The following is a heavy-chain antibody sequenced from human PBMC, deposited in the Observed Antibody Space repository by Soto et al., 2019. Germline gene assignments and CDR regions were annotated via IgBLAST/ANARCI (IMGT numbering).Heavy chain of an antibody. CDR3: ARPATRYCSSTSCKNYYMDV. J-gene: IGHJ6*03. CDR2: INHSGST. CDR1: GGSFSGYY. D-gene: IGHD2-2*01. Sequence: PSETLSLTCAVYGGSFSGYYWSWIRQPPGKGLEWIGEINHSGSTNYNPSLKSRVTISVDTSKNQFSLKLSSVTAADTAVYYCARPATRYCSSTSCKNYYMDVWGKGTTVTVSS. V-gene: IGHV4-34*01.